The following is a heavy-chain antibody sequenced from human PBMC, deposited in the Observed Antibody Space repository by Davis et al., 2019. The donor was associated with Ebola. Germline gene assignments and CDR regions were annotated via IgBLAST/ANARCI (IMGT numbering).Heavy chain of an antibody. CDR2: INVYNGHT. CDR3: ARDATTVTTIWFDP. Sequence: AASVKVSCKPSGHTFSGYAISWVRQAPGQGLEWIGRINVYNGHTNYAQNFQGRVTVSTDTSTSIAYMELRSLRSDDTALYYCARDATTVTTIWFDPWGQGTLVTVSS. V-gene: IGHV1-18*01. J-gene: IGHJ5*02. CDR1: GHTFSGYA. D-gene: IGHD4-17*01.